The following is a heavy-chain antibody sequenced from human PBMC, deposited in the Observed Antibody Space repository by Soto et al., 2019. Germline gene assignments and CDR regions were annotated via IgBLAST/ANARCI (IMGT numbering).Heavy chain of an antibody. CDR3: ALAAAGVIVVVPTDIRGDFDY. V-gene: IGHV3-23*01. Sequence: GGTLRLSCAASGFTFSGYAMSWVRQAPGKGLEWVSAISGSGGSTYYADSVKGRFTISRDDSKNTLYLQMNSLRAEDTAVYYCALAAAGVIVVVPTDIRGDFDYWDQGPRVIVAS. J-gene: IGHJ4*02. CDR2: ISGSGGST. D-gene: IGHD2-2*02. CDR1: GFTFSGYA.